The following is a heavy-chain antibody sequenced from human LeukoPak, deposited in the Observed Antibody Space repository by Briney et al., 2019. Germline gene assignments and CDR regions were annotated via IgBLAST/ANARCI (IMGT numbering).Heavy chain of an antibody. Sequence: ASVKVSCKASGYTFTSYGISWVRQAPGQGLEWMGWISAYNGNTNYAQKLQGRVTMTTDTSTSTAYMELRSLRSDDTAVYYCARGLSYYDFWSGPTFDYWGQGTLVTVSS. V-gene: IGHV1-18*01. J-gene: IGHJ4*02. CDR3: ARGLSYYDFWSGPTFDY. CDR2: ISAYNGNT. CDR1: GYTFTSYG. D-gene: IGHD3-3*01.